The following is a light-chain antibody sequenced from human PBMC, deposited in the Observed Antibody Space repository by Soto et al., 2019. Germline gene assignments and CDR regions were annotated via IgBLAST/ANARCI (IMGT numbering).Light chain of an antibody. CDR3: QQYNNCPPT. Sequence: ETVMTQSPATLSVSPGERATLSCRASQSARISLGWYQQKPGQAPRLLIYDVSTRATGVPARFSGSGSGTEFTLTISSPQSEDFAVYYCQQYNNCPPTFGQGTRLEIK. CDR2: DVS. J-gene: IGKJ5*01. V-gene: IGKV3-15*01. CDR1: QSARIS.